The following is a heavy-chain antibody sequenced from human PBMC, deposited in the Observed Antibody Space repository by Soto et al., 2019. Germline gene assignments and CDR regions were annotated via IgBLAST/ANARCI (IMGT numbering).Heavy chain of an antibody. CDR2: IIPVFGTA. Sequence: ASVKVSCKASGGTFSSYAISWVRQAPGQGLKWMGGIIPVFGTANYAQKFQGRVTITADESTSTAYMELSSLRSEDTAVYYCAAEYYYGSSDPKGRIDWGQGTLVTVSS. CDR1: GGTFSSYA. J-gene: IGHJ4*02. D-gene: IGHD3-22*01. V-gene: IGHV1-69*13. CDR3: AAEYYYGSSDPKGRID.